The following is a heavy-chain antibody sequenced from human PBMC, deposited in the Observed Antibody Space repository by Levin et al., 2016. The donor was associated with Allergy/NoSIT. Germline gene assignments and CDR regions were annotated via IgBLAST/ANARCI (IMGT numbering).Heavy chain of an antibody. CDR2: INPNSGGT. J-gene: IGHJ5*02. D-gene: IGHD4-17*01. V-gene: IGHV1-2*02. CDR3: ARDDDYGDYAGRREFDP. CDR1: GYTFTGYY. Sequence: ASVKVSCKASGYTFTGYYMHWVRQAPGQGLEWMGWINPNSGGTNYAQKFQGRVTMTRDTSISTAYMELSRLRSDDTAVYYCARDDDYGDYAGRREFDPWGQGTLVTVSS.